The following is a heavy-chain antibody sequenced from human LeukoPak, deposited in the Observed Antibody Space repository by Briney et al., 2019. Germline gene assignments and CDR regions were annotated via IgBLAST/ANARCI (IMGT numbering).Heavy chain of an antibody. V-gene: IGHV3-23*01. J-gene: IGHJ4*02. CDR2: ISASGGST. CDR3: AKTLWFAY. CDR1: GFTFSSYA. Sequence: GGSLRLSCAASGFTFSSYAMSWVRQAPGKGLEWVSAISASGGSTYYADSGKGRFTISRDNSKNTLYLQMNSVRAEDTAVYYSAKTLWFAYWGQGTLVTVSS.